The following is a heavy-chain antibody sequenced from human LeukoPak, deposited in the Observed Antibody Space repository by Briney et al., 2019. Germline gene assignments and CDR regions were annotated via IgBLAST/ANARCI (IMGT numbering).Heavy chain of an antibody. V-gene: IGHV4-4*02. J-gene: IGHJ4*02. CDR3: AREGGPYRPLDY. Sequence: SGTLSLTCGVSGGSTTSTNYWTWVRQPPGKGLEWIGEVNLQGSTNYNPSLMGRVAISVDMSENRIPLQLTSVTAADTAVYYCAREGGPYRPLDYSGQGTLVTVSS. CDR2: VNLQGST. CDR1: GGSTTSTNY.